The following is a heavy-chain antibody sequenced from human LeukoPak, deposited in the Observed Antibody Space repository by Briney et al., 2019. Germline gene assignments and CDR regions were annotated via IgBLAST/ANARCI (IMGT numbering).Heavy chain of an antibody. V-gene: IGHV3-23*01. D-gene: IGHD6-13*01. Sequence: GASLRLSCAASGFTFSSYAMSWVRQAPGKGLEWVSVISGSGVTTYYADSVKGRFTISRDNSKNTLYLQMNSLRAEDTAVYYCAKRVAAAALDYWGQGTLVTVSS. CDR2: ISGSGVTT. CDR3: AKRVAAAALDY. CDR1: GFTFSSYA. J-gene: IGHJ4*02.